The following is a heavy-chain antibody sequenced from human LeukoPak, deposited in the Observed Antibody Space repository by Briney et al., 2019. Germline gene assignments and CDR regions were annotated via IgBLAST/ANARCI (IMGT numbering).Heavy chain of an antibody. D-gene: IGHD3-10*01. Sequence: ASVTVSCKVSGYTLTELSMHWVRQAPGKGLEWMGGFDPEDGETIYAQKFQGRVTMTEDTSTDTAYMELSSLRSEDTAVYYCATDCRRPFRELWFGEWDYWGQGTLVTVSS. V-gene: IGHV1-24*01. J-gene: IGHJ4*02. CDR1: GYTLTELS. CDR3: ATDCRRPFRELWFGEWDY. CDR2: FDPEDGET.